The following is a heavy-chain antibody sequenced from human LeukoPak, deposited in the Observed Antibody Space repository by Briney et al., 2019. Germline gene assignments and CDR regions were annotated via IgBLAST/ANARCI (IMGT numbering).Heavy chain of an antibody. D-gene: IGHD2-2*01. J-gene: IGHJ4*02. CDR2: IKSKTVGGTT. V-gene: IGHV3-15*01. Sequence: GGSLRLSCAASGFTFSNAWMSWVRQAPGKGLEWVGRIKSKTVGGTTDYAAPVKGRFTISRDESKNTLYLQMNSLKTEDTAVYYCTTRLVPAAIGYYFDYWGQGTLVAVSS. CDR1: GFTFSNAW. CDR3: TTRLVPAAIGYYFDY.